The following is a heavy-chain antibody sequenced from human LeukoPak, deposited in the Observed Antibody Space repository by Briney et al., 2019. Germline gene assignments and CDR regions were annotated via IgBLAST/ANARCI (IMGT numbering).Heavy chain of an antibody. D-gene: IGHD6-6*01. V-gene: IGHV3-7*01. CDR2: IKQDGSEK. CDR3: ARGRSIIGP. CDR1: GFTSSGYW. J-gene: IGHJ5*02. Sequence: GGSLRLSCAASGFTSSGYWMSWVRQAPGKGLEWVANIKQDGSEKNHEDSVKGRFTIFRDNAKNSLDLQMNSLRVEDTAVYYCARGRSIIGPWGQGTLVTVSS.